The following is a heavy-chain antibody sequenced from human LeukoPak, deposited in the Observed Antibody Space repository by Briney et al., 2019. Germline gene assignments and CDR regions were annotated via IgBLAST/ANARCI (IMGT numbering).Heavy chain of an antibody. J-gene: IGHJ6*02. Sequence: TPGGSLRLSCAASGFTFSGYSLNWVRQAPGKGLEWVSSISSSSTYIYYADSVKGRFIISRDNAKNSLYLQMNSLRAEDTAVYYCARDYYYDSSGYYFYYYGMDVWGQGTTVTVSS. CDR2: ISSSSTYI. V-gene: IGHV3-21*01. D-gene: IGHD3-22*01. CDR1: GFTFSGYS. CDR3: ARDYYYDSSGYYFYYYGMDV.